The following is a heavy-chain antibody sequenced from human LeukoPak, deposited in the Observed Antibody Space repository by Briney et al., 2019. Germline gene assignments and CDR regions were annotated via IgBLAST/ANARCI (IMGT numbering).Heavy chain of an antibody. J-gene: IGHJ4*02. CDR3: ARETVTTGRYYDY. D-gene: IGHD4-17*01. CDR1: GFTVSSNY. V-gene: IGHV3-53*01. CDR2: IYSGGST. Sequence: GGSLRLSCAASGFTVSSNYMSLVRQAPGKGLEWVSVIYSGGSTYYADSVKGRFTISRDNSKNTLYLQMNSLRAEDTAVYYCARETVTTGRYYDYWGQGTLVTVSS.